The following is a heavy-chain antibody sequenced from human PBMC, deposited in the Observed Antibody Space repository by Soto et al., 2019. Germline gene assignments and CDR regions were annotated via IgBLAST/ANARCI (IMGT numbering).Heavy chain of an antibody. J-gene: IGHJ4*02. CDR1: AYTFTNYG. Sequence: ASVKVSCKASAYTFTNYGISWVRQAPGQGLEWVGWISAYNGNTNYAQKLQGRVTMTTDTSTSTAYMELRNLRSDDTAVYYCARAHYYDSSGYYPNFDYWGQGTLVTVSS. V-gene: IGHV1-18*01. CDR2: ISAYNGNT. CDR3: ARAHYYDSSGYYPNFDY. D-gene: IGHD3-22*01.